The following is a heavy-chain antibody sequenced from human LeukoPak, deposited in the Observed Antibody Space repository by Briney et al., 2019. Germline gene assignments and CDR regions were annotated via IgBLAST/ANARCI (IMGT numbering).Heavy chain of an antibody. CDR2: IYYSGST. D-gene: IGHD3-22*01. CDR3: ARLFTTGGFDY. CDR1: GGFISSNY. J-gene: IGHJ4*02. V-gene: IGHV4-59*08. Sequence: SETLSPTCTVSGGFISSNYWSWIRQPPGKGLEWIGYIYYSGSTNYNPSLKSRVTISVDTSKNQFSLKLSSVTAADTAVYYCARLFTTGGFDYWGQGTLVTVSS.